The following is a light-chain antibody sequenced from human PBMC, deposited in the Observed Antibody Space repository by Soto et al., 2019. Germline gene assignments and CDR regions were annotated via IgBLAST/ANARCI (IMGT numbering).Light chain of an antibody. CDR3: QHRSNWPLT. CDR1: QSVSRY. V-gene: IGKV3-11*01. J-gene: IGKJ4*01. Sequence: EIVLTQSPATLSLSPGERATLSCRASQSVSRYVAWYQQKRGQAPRLLIYDASKRATGIPARFRGSGSGTDFTLTIRSREPEDCAVYYCQHRSNWPLTFGGGTKVEIK. CDR2: DAS.